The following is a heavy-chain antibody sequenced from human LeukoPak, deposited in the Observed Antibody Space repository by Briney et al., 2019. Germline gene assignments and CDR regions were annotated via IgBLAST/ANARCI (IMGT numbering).Heavy chain of an antibody. CDR3: ARRQWLVDWSYFDN. V-gene: IGHV4-39*01. J-gene: IGHJ4*02. D-gene: IGHD6-19*01. Sequence: SETLSLTCTVSGGSISTSSYYWGWIRQPPGKGLEWIGSFYFDGSTYYNPSLKSRVTISVDTSKNQFSLKLNSVTAADTAVYYCARRQWLVDWSYFDNWGQGTLVTVSS. CDR1: GGSISTSSYY. CDR2: FYFDGST.